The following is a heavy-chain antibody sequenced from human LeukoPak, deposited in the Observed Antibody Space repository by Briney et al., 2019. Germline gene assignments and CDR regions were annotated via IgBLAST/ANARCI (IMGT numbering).Heavy chain of an antibody. CDR2: ISGSGGST. CDR3: AKDRITMVRGTFKIFDY. Sequence: GGSLRLSCAASGFTFSSYTMSWVRQAPGKGLGWVSAISGSGGSTYYADSVKGRFTISRDNSKNTLYLQMNSLRAEDTAVYYCAKDRITMVRGTFKIFDYWGQGTLVTVSS. J-gene: IGHJ4*02. CDR1: GFTFSSYT. V-gene: IGHV3-23*01. D-gene: IGHD3-10*01.